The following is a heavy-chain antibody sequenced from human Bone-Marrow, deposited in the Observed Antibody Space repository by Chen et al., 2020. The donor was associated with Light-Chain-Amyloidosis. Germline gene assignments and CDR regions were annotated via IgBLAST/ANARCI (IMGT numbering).Heavy chain of an antibody. V-gene: IGHV1-69*04. CDR2: IIPILGIA. Sequence: QVQLVQSGAEVKKPGSSVKVSCKASGGTFSSYAISWVRQAPGQGLEWMGRIIPILGIANYAQKFQGRVTMTADKATSTAYMELSSLRSEDRAVYYCARGGYSSSWYEYYYYGMDVWGQGTTVTVSS. CDR3: ARGGYSSSWYEYYYYGMDV. D-gene: IGHD6-13*01. J-gene: IGHJ6*02. CDR1: GGTFSSYA.